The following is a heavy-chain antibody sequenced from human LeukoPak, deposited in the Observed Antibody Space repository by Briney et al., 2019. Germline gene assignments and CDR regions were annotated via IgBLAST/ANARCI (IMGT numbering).Heavy chain of an antibody. CDR3: ARRDDSGYHPDDY. D-gene: IGHD5-12*01. V-gene: IGHV3-33*01. J-gene: IGHJ4*02. CDR2: IWYDGATK. Sequence: GGSLRLSCAASGFTFSDYGMHWVRQAPGKGLEWVAVIWYDGATKYYADSVKGRFTISRDNSKNTLYLQMNSLRAEDTAVYYCARRDDSGYHPDDYWGQGTLVTVSS. CDR1: GFTFSDYG.